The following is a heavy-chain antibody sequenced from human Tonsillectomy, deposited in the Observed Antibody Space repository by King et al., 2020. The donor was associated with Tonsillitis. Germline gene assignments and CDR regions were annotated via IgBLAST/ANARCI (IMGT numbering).Heavy chain of an antibody. CDR1: GFTFSYYA. CDR3: VRGHYYDSSGFDC. Sequence: VQLVESGGGVVQPRRSLRLSCAASGFTFSYYALEWVRQAPGKGLEWVAVLSYDGSNKYYADSVKGRFTISRDNSKNTLYLQMNSLRAEDTAVYYCVRGHYYDSSGFDCWGQGTLVTVSS. D-gene: IGHD3-22*01. J-gene: IGHJ4*02. CDR2: LSYDGSNK. V-gene: IGHV3-30*01.